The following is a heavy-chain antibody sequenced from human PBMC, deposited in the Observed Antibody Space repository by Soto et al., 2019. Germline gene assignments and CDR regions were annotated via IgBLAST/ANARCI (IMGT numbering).Heavy chain of an antibody. CDR2: ISPYNGNK. Sequence: QVQLVQSGAEVKKTGASVKVSCKASGYTFTSYGISWVRQAPGQGLAWMGWISPYNGNKNYAQKLQGRVTMTTDTSTSTAYMELRSLRSDDTAVYYCARDGARYGYDNYYYYGMDVWGQGTTVTVSS. J-gene: IGHJ6*02. CDR3: ARDGARYGYDNYYYYGMDV. V-gene: IGHV1-18*04. D-gene: IGHD5-12*01. CDR1: GYTFTSYG.